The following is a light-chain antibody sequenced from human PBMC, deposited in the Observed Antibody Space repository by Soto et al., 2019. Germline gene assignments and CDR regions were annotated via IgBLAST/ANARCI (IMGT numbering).Light chain of an antibody. J-gene: IGKJ3*01. CDR2: AAS. CDR1: QSISSH. Sequence: QMTQSPSSLFASVGDRVTITCRASQSISSHLNWYQQKVGQTPRLLIYAASTLQSEVPPRFSGSGSGPDFTPTISGLQREDFATYYCQQSHIAPLTFGPGPK. V-gene: IGKV1-39*01. CDR3: QQSHIAPLT.